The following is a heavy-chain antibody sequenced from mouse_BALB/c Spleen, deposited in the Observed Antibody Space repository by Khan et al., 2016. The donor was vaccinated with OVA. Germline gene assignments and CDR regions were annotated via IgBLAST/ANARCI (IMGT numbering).Heavy chain of an antibody. CDR1: GYTFTSYT. V-gene: IGHV1-4*01. CDR3: VRDGGYCRSDGWFAY. CDR2: INPSNGYT. J-gene: IGHJ3*01. Sequence: QVQLQQPGAELARPGASVKMSCKASGYTFTSYTIHWIKLRPGQGLEWIGYINPSNGYTNYNQQFKDTATLTADKSSTTAYMQLSSLTSGESAVYNCVRDGGYCRSDGWFAYWGQGTLVTVSA. D-gene: IGHD3-1*01.